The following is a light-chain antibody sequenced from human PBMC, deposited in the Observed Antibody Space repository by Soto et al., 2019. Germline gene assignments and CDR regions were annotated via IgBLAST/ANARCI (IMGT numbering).Light chain of an antibody. CDR3: RQYGSSPLT. CDR2: GAS. V-gene: IGKV3-20*01. J-gene: IGKJ1*01. CDR1: QTILSNY. Sequence: ETVLTQSPGTLSLSPGERATLSCRASQTILSNYFAWYRKTPCQDPRLLIYGASNRATGIADRFSGSGSGTDFTLIISSLEPEDCAMFYCRQYGSSPLTFCQGTKVAIK.